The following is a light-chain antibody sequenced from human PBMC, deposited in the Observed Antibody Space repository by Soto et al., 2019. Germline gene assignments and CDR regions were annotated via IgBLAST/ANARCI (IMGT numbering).Light chain of an antibody. CDR3: MQSLHNPLT. CDR2: LGS. Sequence: DIVMTQSPLSLPVTPGEPASISCRSSQSLVFGNGYNYLDWYLQRPGQSPQLLIYLGSNRASGVPDRFSGSRSGTDFTLKISRVEAEDVGVYYCMQSLHNPLTFGGGTKVEVK. J-gene: IGKJ4*01. V-gene: IGKV2-28*01. CDR1: QSLVFGNGYNY.